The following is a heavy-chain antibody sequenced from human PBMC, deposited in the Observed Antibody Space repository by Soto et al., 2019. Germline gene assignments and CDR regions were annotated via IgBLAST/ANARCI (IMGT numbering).Heavy chain of an antibody. CDR2: IWYDGSNK. V-gene: IGHV3-30*19. CDR1: GFTFSSYG. D-gene: IGHD5-12*01. Sequence: QVQLVESGGGVVQPGRSLRLSCAASGFTFSSYGMHWVRQAPGKGLEWVAVIWYDGSNKYYADSVKGRFTISRDNSKNTLYLQMNSLRAEDTAVYYCASPPVYSGYDLTPPDYWGQGTLVTVSS. J-gene: IGHJ4*02. CDR3: ASPPVYSGYDLTPPDY.